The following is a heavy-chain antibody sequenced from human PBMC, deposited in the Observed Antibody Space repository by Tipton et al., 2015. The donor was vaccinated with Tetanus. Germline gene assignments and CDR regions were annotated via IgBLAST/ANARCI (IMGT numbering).Heavy chain of an antibody. CDR1: GGSLNTFY. J-gene: IGHJ6*02. V-gene: IGHV4-4*07. Sequence: TLSLTCTVSGGSLNTFYWNWIRQPAGKGLEWIGRVYYSGSTNYNPSLKSRVTMSLDASKNQLSLELTSVTAADTAVYYCARDFRERSGTCYACYYALDVWGQGTTVTVSS. CDR2: VYYSGST. D-gene: IGHD1-26*01. CDR3: ARDFRERSGTCYACYYALDV.